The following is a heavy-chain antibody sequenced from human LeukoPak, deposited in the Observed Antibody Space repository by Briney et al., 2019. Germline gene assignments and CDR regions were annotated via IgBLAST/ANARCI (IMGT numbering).Heavy chain of an antibody. D-gene: IGHD3-22*01. CDR1: GGSISSSSYY. Sequence: PSETLSLTCTVSGGSISSSSYYWSWVRQPAGKGLEWIGRIYTSGSTNYNPSLKSRVTISVDTSKNQFSLKLSSVTAADTAVYYCARGGYYYDSSGYLPWGQGTLVTVSS. J-gene: IGHJ5*02. CDR3: ARGGYYYDSSGYLP. CDR2: IYTSGST. V-gene: IGHV4-61*02.